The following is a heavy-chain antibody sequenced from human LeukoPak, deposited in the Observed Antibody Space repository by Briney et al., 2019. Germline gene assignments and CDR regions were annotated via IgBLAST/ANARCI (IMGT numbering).Heavy chain of an antibody. CDR1: GYTFTSYD. CDR3: ARGSPGITGTRRGDNWFDP. V-gene: IGHV1-8*01. J-gene: IGHJ5*02. CDR2: MNPNSGNT. Sequence: ASVKVSCKASGYTFTSYDTNWVRQATGQGLEWMGWMNPNSGNTGYAQKFQGRVTMTRNTSISTDYMELSSLRSEDTAVYYCARGSPGITGTRRGDNWFDPWGQGTLVTVSS. D-gene: IGHD1-7*01.